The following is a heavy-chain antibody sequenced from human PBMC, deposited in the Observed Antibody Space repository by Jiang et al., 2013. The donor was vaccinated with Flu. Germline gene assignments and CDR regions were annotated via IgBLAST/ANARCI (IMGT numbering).Heavy chain of an antibody. CDR2: ISWNSGSI. D-gene: IGHD3-22*01. Sequence: LVEVWGGLVQPGRSLRLSCAASGFTFGDHAMHWVRQVPGKGLEWVSGISWNSGSINYAESVKGRFTISRDNAKNSVYLQMNSLRAEDTAVYYCAKLVDYFDSSGNFDSWGQGTLVTVSS. V-gene: IGHV3-9*01. CDR3: AKLVDYFDSSGNFDS. J-gene: IGHJ4*02. CDR1: GFTFGDHA.